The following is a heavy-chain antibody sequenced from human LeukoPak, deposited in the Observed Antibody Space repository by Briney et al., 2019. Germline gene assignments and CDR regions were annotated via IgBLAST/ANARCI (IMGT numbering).Heavy chain of an antibody. CDR3: ARGRAYYDILTGYPRSYYYYGMDV. Sequence: PSETLSLTCAVYGGSFSGYYWSWIRQPPGKGLEWIGEINHSGSTNYNPSLKSRVTISVDTSKNQFSLKLSSVTAADTAVYYCARGRAYYDILTGYPRSYYYYGMDVWGQGTTVTVSS. J-gene: IGHJ6*02. D-gene: IGHD3-9*01. V-gene: IGHV4-34*01. CDR2: INHSGST. CDR1: GGSFSGYY.